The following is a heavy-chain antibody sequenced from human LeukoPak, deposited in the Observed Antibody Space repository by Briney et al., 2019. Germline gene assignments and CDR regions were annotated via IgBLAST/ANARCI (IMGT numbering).Heavy chain of an antibody. CDR2: IIPIFGTA. D-gene: IGHD6-19*01. J-gene: IGHJ1*01. CDR1: GGTFSSYA. V-gene: IGHV1-69*05. Sequence: SVKVSCKASGGTFSSYAISWVRQAPGQGLEWMGGIIPIFGTANYAQKFQGRVTITTDESTSTAYMELSGLRSEDTAVYYCARDLGSGFEGEYFQHWGQGTLVTVSS. CDR3: ARDLGSGFEGEYFQH.